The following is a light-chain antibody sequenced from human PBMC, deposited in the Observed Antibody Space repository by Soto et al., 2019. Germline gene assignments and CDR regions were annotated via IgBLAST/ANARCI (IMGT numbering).Light chain of an antibody. Sequence: EIVLTQSPATLSLSPGERATLSCRASQSVSSYLAWYQQKRGQAPRLLIYDASNRASGIPARFSGSGSGTDFTLTISSLEPEDFAVYYCQQRSSWRPGFGPGTKVEIK. J-gene: IGKJ3*01. CDR3: QQRSSWRPG. CDR1: QSVSSY. CDR2: DAS. V-gene: IGKV3-11*01.